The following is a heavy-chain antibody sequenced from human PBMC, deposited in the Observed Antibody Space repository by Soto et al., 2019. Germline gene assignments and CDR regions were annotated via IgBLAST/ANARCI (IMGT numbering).Heavy chain of an antibody. CDR2: ISSSSSTI. V-gene: IGHV3-48*01. D-gene: IGHD2-15*01. Sequence: GGSLRLSCAASGFTFSSYSMNWVRQAPGKGLEWVSYISSSSSTIYYADSVKGRFTISRDNAKNSLYLQMNSLRAEDTAVYYCARLVPDYCSGGSCPEGVDYWGQGTLVTVSS. CDR1: GFTFSSYS. CDR3: ARLVPDYCSGGSCPEGVDY. J-gene: IGHJ4*02.